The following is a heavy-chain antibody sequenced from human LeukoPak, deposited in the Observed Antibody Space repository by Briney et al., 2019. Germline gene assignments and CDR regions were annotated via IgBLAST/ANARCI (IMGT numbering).Heavy chain of an antibody. CDR3: VRSDWFDP. CDR1: GFNFRSYW. CDR2: IKSDGSST. J-gene: IGHJ5*02. V-gene: IGHV3-74*01. Sequence: GGSLRLSCEASGFNFRSYWMHWVRQAPGKGLVWVSRIKSDGSSTSYADFAKGRFTISRDNAKNTLYLQMNSLRAEDTAVYYCVRSDWFDPWGQGTLVTVSS.